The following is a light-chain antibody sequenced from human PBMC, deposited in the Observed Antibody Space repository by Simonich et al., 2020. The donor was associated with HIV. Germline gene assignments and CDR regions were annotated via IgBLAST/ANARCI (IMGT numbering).Light chain of an antibody. CDR2: AAS. CDR1: QGISNS. V-gene: IGKV1-NL1*01. J-gene: IGKJ4*01. Sequence: DIQITQSPSSLSASVGDRVTNTCRASQGISNSLDWYQQKPGKAPKLLLYAASRLESGVPSRFSCSGSGTDYTLTISSLQPEDFATYYCQQYYSTLTFGGGTKVEIK. CDR3: QQYYSTLT.